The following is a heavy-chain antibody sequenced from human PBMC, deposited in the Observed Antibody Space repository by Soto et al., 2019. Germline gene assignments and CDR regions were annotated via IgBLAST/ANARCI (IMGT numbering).Heavy chain of an antibody. CDR2: ISGRGGST. J-gene: IGHJ4*02. CDR3: ASDRIIDTTGYYPLNY. V-gene: IGHV3-23*01. D-gene: IGHD3-22*01. CDR1: GFTFSSYA. Sequence: EVQLLESGGGLVQPGGSLRLSCADSGFTFSSYAMSWVRQAPGKGLEWVSAISGRGGSTYYADSVKGRFTISRDNSKNTLYLQMNSLRAEDTAVYYCASDRIIDTTGYYPLNYWGQGSLVTVSS.